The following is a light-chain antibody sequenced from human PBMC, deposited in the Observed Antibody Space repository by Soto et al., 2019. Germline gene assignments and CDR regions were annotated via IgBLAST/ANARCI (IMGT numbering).Light chain of an antibody. J-gene: IGLJ3*02. CDR2: LEGSGSY. CDR1: SGHSSYI. CDR3: ETWDSNTRV. V-gene: IGLV4-60*02. Sequence: QPVLTQSSSASASLGSSVKLTCTLTSGHSSYIIAWHQQQPGKAPRYLMKLEGSGSYNKGSGVPDRFSGYSSGADRYLTISNLQFEDEADYYCETWDSNTRVFGGRTKVTVL.